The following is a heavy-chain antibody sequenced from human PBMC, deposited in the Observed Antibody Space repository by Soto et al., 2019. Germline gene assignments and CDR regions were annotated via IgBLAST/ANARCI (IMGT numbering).Heavy chain of an antibody. CDR3: AKVRRNPTAQNYYYYYYLDV. Sequence: GGSMILSYAAAEFTFSSYSMILIRQKQGKGLEWVSAISGSGGSTYYADSVKGRFTISRDNSKNTLYLQMNSLRAEDTAVYYCAKVRRNPTAQNYYYYYYLDVWGKGTTVTVSS. V-gene: IGHV3-23*01. CDR1: EFTFSSYS. CDR2: ISGSGGST. J-gene: IGHJ6*03. D-gene: IGHD4-4*01.